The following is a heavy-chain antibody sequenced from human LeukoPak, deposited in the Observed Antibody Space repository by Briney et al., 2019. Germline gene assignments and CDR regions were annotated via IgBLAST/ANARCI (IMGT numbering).Heavy chain of an antibody. J-gene: IGHJ5*02. CDR3: ARTLRGGGNNWFDP. D-gene: IGHD3-16*01. CDR1: GYTITGYY. Sequence: ASVKVSCKASGYTITGYYMHWVRQAPGQGLEWMGRINPNSGGTNYAQKFQGRVTMTRDTSISTAYMELSRLRSDDTAVYYCARTLRGGGNNWFDPWGQGTLVTVSS. CDR2: INPNSGGT. V-gene: IGHV1-2*06.